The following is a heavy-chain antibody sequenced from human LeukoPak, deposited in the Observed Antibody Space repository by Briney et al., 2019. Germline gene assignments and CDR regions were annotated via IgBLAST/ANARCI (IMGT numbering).Heavy chain of an antibody. Sequence: ASVTVSCKSSGYTFTNYGISWVRQAPGQGREGMGWISAYNGNTNYAQKLQGRVTMTTDTSTSTAYMELRSLRSDDTAVYYCARDGGSYYDFWSAQRGQHWGQGTLVTVSS. J-gene: IGHJ1*01. D-gene: IGHD3-3*01. CDR3: ARDGGSYYDFWSAQRGQH. CDR1: GYTFTNYG. V-gene: IGHV1-18*01. CDR2: ISAYNGNT.